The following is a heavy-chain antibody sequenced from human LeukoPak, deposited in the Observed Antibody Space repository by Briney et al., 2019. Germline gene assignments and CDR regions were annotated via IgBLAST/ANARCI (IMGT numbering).Heavy chain of an antibody. D-gene: IGHD4-17*01. Sequence: ASVKVSCKTFVYTFTSYGISWVRQAPGQGLEWMGWISTNNGNTNYVQNVQGRVTMTTDTSTSTAYMELRSLKSDDTAVYYCARGVTTSFDYWGQGTLVTVSS. CDR1: VYTFTSYG. CDR3: ARGVTTSFDY. V-gene: IGHV1-18*01. CDR2: ISTNNGNT. J-gene: IGHJ4*02.